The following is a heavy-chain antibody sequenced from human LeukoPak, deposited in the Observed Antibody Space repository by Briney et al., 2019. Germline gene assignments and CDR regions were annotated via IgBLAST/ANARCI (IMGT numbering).Heavy chain of an antibody. CDR2: INHSGST. CDR3: ARRTHYDFWSGYSPTRYYYGMDV. CDR1: GGSFSGYY. V-gene: IGHV4-34*01. Sequence: PSETLSLTCAVYGGSFSGYYWSWIRQPPGKGLEWIGEINHSGSTNYNPSLKSRASISVDTSKNQFSLKLSSVTAADTAVYYCARRTHYDFWSGYSPTRYYYGMDVWGQGTTVTVSS. J-gene: IGHJ6*02. D-gene: IGHD3-3*01.